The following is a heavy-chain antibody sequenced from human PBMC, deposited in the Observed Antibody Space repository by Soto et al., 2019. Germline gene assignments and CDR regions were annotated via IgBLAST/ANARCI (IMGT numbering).Heavy chain of an antibody. CDR3: ARDSDILTGADDAFDI. V-gene: IGHV4-31*03. Sequence: QVQLQESGPGLVKPSQTLSLTCTVSGGAISSGGYYWSWIRQHPGKDLEWIGYIYYSGSTYYNPSLTSRVTISVDTSKNQFSLKLSSVTAADTAVYYCARDSDILTGADDAFDIWGHGTMVTVSA. CDR2: IYYSGST. J-gene: IGHJ3*02. CDR1: GGAISSGGYY. D-gene: IGHD3-9*01.